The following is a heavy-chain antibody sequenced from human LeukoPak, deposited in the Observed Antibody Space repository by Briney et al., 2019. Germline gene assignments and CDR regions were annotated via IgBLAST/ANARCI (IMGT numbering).Heavy chain of an antibody. V-gene: IGHV1-46*01. CDR1: GYTFTSYY. CDR3: ARADLSGGYSYYFDY. D-gene: IGHD3-22*01. J-gene: IGHJ4*02. CDR2: INPSGGST. Sequence: ASVTVSCKASGYTFTSYYTHWVRQAPGQGLEWMGIINPSGGSTSYAQKFQGRVTMTRDTSTSTVYMELSSLRSEDTAVYYCARADLSGGYSYYFDYWGQGTLVTVSS.